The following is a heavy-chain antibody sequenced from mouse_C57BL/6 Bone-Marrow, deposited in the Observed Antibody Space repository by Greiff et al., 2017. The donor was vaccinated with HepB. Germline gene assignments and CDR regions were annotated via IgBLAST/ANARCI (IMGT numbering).Heavy chain of an antibody. CDR2: IRNKANGYTT. D-gene: IGHD1-1*01. J-gene: IGHJ4*01. CDR1: GFTFTDYY. Sequence: EVKLVESGGGLVQPGGSLSLSCAASGFTFTDYYMSWVRQPPGKALEWLGFIRNKANGYTTEYSASVKGRFTISRDNSQSILYLQMNALRAEDSATYYCASLYYLYAMDYWGQGTSVTVSS. V-gene: IGHV7-3*01. CDR3: ASLYYLYAMDY.